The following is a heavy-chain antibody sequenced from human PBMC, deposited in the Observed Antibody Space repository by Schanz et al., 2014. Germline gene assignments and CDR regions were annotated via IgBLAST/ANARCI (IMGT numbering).Heavy chain of an antibody. V-gene: IGHV1-69*02. Sequence: QAQLLQSGAAVKKPGSSVRVSCKASGGTLDTYKIAWVRQVPGQGLEWMGRIIPFLAVSNYAQDLQGRVPFTADRATSTVHMDLRSLRSEDTGLYYCARAGRGYAYPLNSYPMDVWGQGTTVIVSS. J-gene: IGHJ6*02. CDR3: ARAGRGYAYPLNSYPMDV. CDR1: GGTLDTYK. CDR2: IIPFLAVS. D-gene: IGHD3-16*01.